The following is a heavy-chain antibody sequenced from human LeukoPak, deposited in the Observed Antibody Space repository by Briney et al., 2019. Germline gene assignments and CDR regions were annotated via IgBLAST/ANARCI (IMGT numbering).Heavy chain of an antibody. CDR1: GFTFSSYG. D-gene: IGHD3-9*01. J-gene: IGHJ5*02. V-gene: IGHV3-33*01. CDR2: IWYDGSNK. Sequence: GGSLRLSCAASGFTFSSYGMHWVRQAPGKGLEWVAVIWYDGSNKYYADSVKGRFTISRDNSKNTLYLQMNSLRAGDTAVYYCAREFFPNYDILTGYYNGENWFDPWGRGTLVTVSS. CDR3: AREFFPNYDILTGYYNGENWFDP.